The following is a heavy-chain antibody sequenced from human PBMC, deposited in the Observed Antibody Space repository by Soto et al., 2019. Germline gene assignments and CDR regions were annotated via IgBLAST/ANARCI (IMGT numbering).Heavy chain of an antibody. CDR2: ISGNGGST. D-gene: IGHD6-6*01. V-gene: IGHV3-64*01. Sequence: GGSLRLSCSVFGFTFSTYDMHWVRQAPGKGLEYVSGISGNGGSTYYANSVQGRFTISRDNSKNTVYLQMGSLRPEDMAVYYCARRARPDFYYMDVWGKGTTVTVSS. CDR3: ARRARPDFYYMDV. J-gene: IGHJ6*03. CDR1: GFTFSTYD.